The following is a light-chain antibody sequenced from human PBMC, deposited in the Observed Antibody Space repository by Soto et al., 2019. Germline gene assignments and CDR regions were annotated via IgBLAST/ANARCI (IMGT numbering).Light chain of an antibody. V-gene: IGKV1-39*01. CDR2: AAS. J-gene: IGKJ5*01. CDR3: QQSNSTPIT. CDR1: QSISSY. Sequence: DIHMTQSPSSLSASVVDRVTFTFLASQSISSYLNWYQQTPGKAPKFLIYAASNLQGGVPSRFSGSGSGTDFTLTISSLQPEDFATYYCQQSNSTPITFGQGTRLEIK.